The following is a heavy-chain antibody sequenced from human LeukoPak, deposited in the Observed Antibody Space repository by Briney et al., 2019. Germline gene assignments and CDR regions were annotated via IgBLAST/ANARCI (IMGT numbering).Heavy chain of an antibody. CDR1: GYTFTSYY. CDR3: ACALMSVVVPAASAHDAFDI. D-gene: IGHD2-2*01. Sequence: GASVKVSCKASGYTFTSYYMHWVRQAPGQGLEWMGIINPSGGGTSYAQKFQGRVTITTDESTSTAYMELSSLRSEDTAVYYCACALMSVVVPAASAHDAFDIWGQGTMVTVSS. J-gene: IGHJ3*02. V-gene: IGHV1-46*01. CDR2: INPSGGGT.